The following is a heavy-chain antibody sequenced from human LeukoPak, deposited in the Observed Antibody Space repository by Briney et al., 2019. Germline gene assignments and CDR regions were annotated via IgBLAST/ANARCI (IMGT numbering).Heavy chain of an antibody. CDR3: ARFKGGTGFDY. Sequence: SETLSLTCAVSGGSISTTDFDWAWTRQPPGQGLEWIATISSSGKSYYNPYLMSRVTISVDTSKNQFSLDVTSVTAADTGLFYCARFKGGTGFDYWGRGILVIVS. CDR2: ISSSGKS. J-gene: IGHJ4*02. CDR1: GGSISTTDFD. D-gene: IGHD1-26*01. V-gene: IGHV4-39*01.